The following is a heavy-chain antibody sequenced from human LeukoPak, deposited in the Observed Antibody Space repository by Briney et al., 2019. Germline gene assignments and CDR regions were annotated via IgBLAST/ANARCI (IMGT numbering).Heavy chain of an antibody. V-gene: IGHV4-34*01. J-gene: IGHJ4*02. D-gene: IGHD6-13*01. CDR3: ARGNRKQQLADY. CDR2: INRSGST. Sequence: PSETLSLTCAVYGGSFSGYYWSWIRQPPGKGLEWIGEINRSGSTNYNPSLKSRVTISVDTSKNQFSLKLSSVTAADTAVYYCARGNRKQQLADYWGQGTLVTVSS. CDR1: GGSFSGYY.